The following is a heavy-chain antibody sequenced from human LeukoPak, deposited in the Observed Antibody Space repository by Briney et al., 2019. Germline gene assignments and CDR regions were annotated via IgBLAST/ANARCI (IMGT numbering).Heavy chain of an antibody. CDR2: ISSSSSYI. CDR1: GFTFSSYS. J-gene: IGHJ6*02. CDR3: AREDITIFGVVITHYYYGMDV. D-gene: IGHD3-3*01. Sequence: GGSLRLSCAASGFTFSSYSMNWVRQAPGKGLEWVSSISSSSSYIYYADSVKGRFTISRDNAKNSLYLQMNSLRAEDTAVYYCAREDITIFGVVITHYYYGMDVWGQGTTVTVSS. V-gene: IGHV3-21*01.